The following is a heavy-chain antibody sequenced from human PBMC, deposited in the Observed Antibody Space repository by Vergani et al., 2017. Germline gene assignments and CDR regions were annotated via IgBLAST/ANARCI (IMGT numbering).Heavy chain of an antibody. CDR1: GFTFSDYY. J-gene: IGHJ4*02. D-gene: IGHD1-1*01. CDR2: ISRSGSST. V-gene: IGHV3-11*01. CDR3: ARFPNWSFDY. Sequence: QVQLVESGGGLVKPGGSLRLSCAASGFTFSDYYMTWIRQAPGTGLEWVSYISRSGSSTYYADSVRGRFTISRDNAKNSLYLQMNSLRAEDTAVYYCARFPNWSFDYWGQGTLVTVSS.